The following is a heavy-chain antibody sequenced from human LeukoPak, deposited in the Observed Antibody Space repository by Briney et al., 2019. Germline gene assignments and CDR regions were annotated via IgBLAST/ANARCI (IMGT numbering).Heavy chain of an antibody. D-gene: IGHD6-19*01. CDR3: AKTRGGWYYFDY. V-gene: IGHV3-23*01. Sequence: PGGSLRLSCAASGFTFSSYAMSWVRQAPGKGLEWVPAISGSGGSTYYADSVKGRFTISRDNSKNTLYLQMNSLRAEDTAVYYCAKTRGGWYYFDYWGQGTLVTVFS. CDR1: GFTFSSYA. J-gene: IGHJ4*02. CDR2: ISGSGGST.